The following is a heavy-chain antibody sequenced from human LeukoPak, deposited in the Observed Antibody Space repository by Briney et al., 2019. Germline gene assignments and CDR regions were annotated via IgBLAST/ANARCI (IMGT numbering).Heavy chain of an antibody. CDR2: IYYSGST. CDR3: ARVGLHYYDSSGYFDY. J-gene: IGHJ4*02. Sequence: SETLSLTCTVSGGSISSYYWSWIRQPPGKGLEWIGYIYYSGSTNYNPSLKSRVTISVDTSKNQFSLKLSSVTAADTAVYYCARVGLHYYDSSGYFDYWGQGTLVTVSS. V-gene: IGHV4-59*01. CDR1: GGSISSYY. D-gene: IGHD3-22*01.